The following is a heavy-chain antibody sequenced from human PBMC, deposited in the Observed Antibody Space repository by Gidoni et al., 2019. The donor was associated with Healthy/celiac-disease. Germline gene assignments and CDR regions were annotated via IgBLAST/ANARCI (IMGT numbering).Heavy chain of an antibody. Sequence: EVQLVESGGGLVQPGGSLKLSGAASGFTFSGSAMPWVRQASGKGLEWVGRIRSKANSYATAYAASVKGRFTISRDDSKNTAYLQMNSLKTEDTAVYYCTTLYSSSSVSPLDYWGQGTLVTVSS. J-gene: IGHJ4*02. CDR3: TTLYSSSSVSPLDY. CDR1: GFTFSGSA. CDR2: IRSKANSYAT. D-gene: IGHD6-6*01. V-gene: IGHV3-73*01.